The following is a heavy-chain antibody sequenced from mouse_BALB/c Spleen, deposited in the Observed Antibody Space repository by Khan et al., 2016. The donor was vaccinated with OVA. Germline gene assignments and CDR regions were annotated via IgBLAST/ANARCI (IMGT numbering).Heavy chain of an antibody. Sequence: EVQLQQSGPGLVKPSQTVSLTCTVTGISITTGNYRWSWIRQFPGNKLEWIGNIYYSGTITYNPSHTSRTTITRDTSKSQCFLEMNSLTAEDTATYFCARDYGSLYWYVDVWGAGTTVTVSS. CDR1: GISITTGNYR. CDR2: IYYSGTI. V-gene: IGHV3-5*02. J-gene: IGHJ1*01. D-gene: IGHD1-1*01. CDR3: ARDYGSLYWYVDV.